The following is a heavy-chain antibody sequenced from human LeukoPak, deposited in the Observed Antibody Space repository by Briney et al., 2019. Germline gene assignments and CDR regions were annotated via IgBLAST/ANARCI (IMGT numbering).Heavy chain of an antibody. CDR2: ISETGGGT. CDR1: GFTFATYA. CDR3: DASDF. Sequence: GGSLRLSCAASGFTFATYAMGWVRQPPGKGLEWVSTISETGGGTHYANSVRGRFTISRDNSKNTLYLQMNNLRAEDTAIYYCDASDFWGQGTLVTVSS. J-gene: IGHJ4*02. V-gene: IGHV3-23*01.